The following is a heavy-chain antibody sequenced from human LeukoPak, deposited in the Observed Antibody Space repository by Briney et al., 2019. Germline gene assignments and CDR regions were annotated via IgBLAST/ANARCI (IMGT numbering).Heavy chain of an antibody. CDR3: ARDRGVGAINYFDY. J-gene: IGHJ4*02. CDR2: MNTDGIST. V-gene: IGHV3-74*01. Sequence: GGSLRLSCAASGFTFSNYWMHWVRQAPGKGLVWVSRMNTDGISTSYADSVKGRFTISRDNAKNTLYLQINSLRVEDTAVYYCARDRGVGAINYFDYWGQGTLVTVSS. D-gene: IGHD1-26*01. CDR1: GFTFSNYW.